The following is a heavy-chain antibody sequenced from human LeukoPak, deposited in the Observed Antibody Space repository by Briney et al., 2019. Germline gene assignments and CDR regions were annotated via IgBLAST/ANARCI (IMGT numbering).Heavy chain of an antibody. V-gene: IGHV3-30-3*01. Sequence: GRSLILSCAASGFTFSDYAMHWVRQAPGKGLECVALISYDGSNKYYADSVKGRLTISRDNSKNTLYLQMNTLRAEDTAVYYCARGGDYGSGSFRWRHFDYWGQGSLVTVSS. CDR2: ISYDGSNK. CDR3: ARGGDYGSGSFRWRHFDY. D-gene: IGHD3-10*01. J-gene: IGHJ4*02. CDR1: GFTFSDYA.